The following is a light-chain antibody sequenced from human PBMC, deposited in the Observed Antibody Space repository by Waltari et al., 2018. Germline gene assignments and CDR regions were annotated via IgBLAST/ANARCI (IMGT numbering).Light chain of an antibody. J-gene: IGKJ2*01. CDR3: QQYYTSPFA. CDR2: WAS. V-gene: IGKV4-1*01. Sequence: DIVMTQSPDSLAVSLGERASINCKFRHNLLYSSNNKNFLSWYQQKPGQPPKLLIYWASTRESGVPDRFSGSGSGTDFTLTISNLQAEDVAIYYCQQYYTSPFAFGQGTKLEIK. CDR1: HNLLYSSNNKNF.